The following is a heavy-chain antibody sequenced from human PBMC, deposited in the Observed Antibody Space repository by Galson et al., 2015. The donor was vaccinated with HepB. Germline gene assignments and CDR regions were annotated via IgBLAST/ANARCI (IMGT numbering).Heavy chain of an antibody. Sequence: SVKVSCKASGGTFSSYTISWVRQAPGQGLEWVGGITPVLGITDYAQKFQGRVTIIADKSTNIAYMELRSLRSEDTAVYYCARDKDGYNNPYYDFWGQGTLVTVSS. CDR3: ARDKDGYNNPYYDF. D-gene: IGHD5-24*01. CDR2: ITPVLGIT. J-gene: IGHJ4*02. CDR1: GGTFSSYT. V-gene: IGHV1-69*10.